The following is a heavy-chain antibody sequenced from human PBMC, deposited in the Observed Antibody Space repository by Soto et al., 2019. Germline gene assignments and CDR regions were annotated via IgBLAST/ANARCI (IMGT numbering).Heavy chain of an antibody. CDR2: ISYDGSNK. D-gene: IGHD2-2*01. CDR3: ARSAEKITRIDY. V-gene: IGHV3-30-3*01. Sequence: GSLRLSCAASGFTFSSYAMHWVRQAPGKGLEWVAVISYDGSNKYYADSVKGRFTISRDNSKNTLYLQMNSLRAEDTAVYYCARSAEKITRIDYWGQGTLVTVSS. J-gene: IGHJ4*02. CDR1: GFTFSSYA.